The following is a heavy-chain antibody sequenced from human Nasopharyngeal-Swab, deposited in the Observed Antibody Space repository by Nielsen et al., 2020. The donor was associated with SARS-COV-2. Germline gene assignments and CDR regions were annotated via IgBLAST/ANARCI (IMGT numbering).Heavy chain of an antibody. CDR1: GFTFNNYA. D-gene: IGHD1-14*01. J-gene: IGHJ6*02. Sequence: GESLKISCAASGFTFNNYAMNWVRQAPGKGLEWISYISHSSITIYYADSVKGRFTISRDNAKNSLYLQMNSLRAEDTAVYYCATGEPNYYYYYGMDVWGQGTTVTVSS. V-gene: IGHV3-48*04. CDR2: ISHSSITI. CDR3: ATGEPNYYYYYGMDV.